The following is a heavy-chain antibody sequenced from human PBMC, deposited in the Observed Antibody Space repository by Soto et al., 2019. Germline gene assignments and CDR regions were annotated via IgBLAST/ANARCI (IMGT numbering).Heavy chain of an antibody. D-gene: IGHD2-8*01. CDR2: IYPGDSDT. CDR1: GYSFTSYW. Sequence: PGESLKISCKGSGYSFTSYWIGWVRQMPGKGLEWMGIIYPGDSDTRYSPSFQGQVTISAAKSISTAYLQWSSLKASDTAMYYCAGRFERYRTNGVFLADSWGQGTLVTVSS. J-gene: IGHJ4*02. CDR3: AGRFERYRTNGVFLADS. V-gene: IGHV5-51*01.